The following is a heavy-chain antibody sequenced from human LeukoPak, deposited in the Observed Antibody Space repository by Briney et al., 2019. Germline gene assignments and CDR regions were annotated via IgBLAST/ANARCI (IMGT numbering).Heavy chain of an antibody. CDR2: IDPDGSNT. CDR3: VRSHYFAGSGYYYDY. Sequence: PGGSLRLSCAASGFTFSSYWMHWVRQAPGKGLVWVSRIDPDGSNTNYADSVKGRFTISRDNAKNTVDLQRISLRDEDTSVYYCVRSHYFAGSGYYYDYWGQGTLVTVSS. D-gene: IGHD3-22*01. V-gene: IGHV3-74*01. J-gene: IGHJ4*02. CDR1: GFTFSSYW.